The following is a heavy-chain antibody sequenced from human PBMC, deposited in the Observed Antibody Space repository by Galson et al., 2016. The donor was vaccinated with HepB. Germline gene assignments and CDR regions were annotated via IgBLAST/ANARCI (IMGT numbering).Heavy chain of an antibody. CDR3: ARRWDAFDL. Sequence: SLRLSCAASGFTFSDNYMSWIRQAPGKGLEWLSYISSSGTTIYYADSVKGRITISRDNAKNSLYLQMNSLRADDTALYYCARRWDAFDLWGQGTMVTVSS. J-gene: IGHJ3*01. V-gene: IGHV3-11*01. D-gene: IGHD2-15*01. CDR1: GFTFSDNY. CDR2: ISSSGTTI.